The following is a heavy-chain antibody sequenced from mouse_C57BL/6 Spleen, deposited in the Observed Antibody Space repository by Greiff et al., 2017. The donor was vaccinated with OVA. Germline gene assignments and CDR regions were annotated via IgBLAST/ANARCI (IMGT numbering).Heavy chain of an antibody. CDR1: GYTFTSYW. J-gene: IGHJ3*01. CDR3: ARIYYYGSPWFAY. D-gene: IGHD1-1*01. Sequence: QVQLQQPGAELVKPGASVKLSCKASGYTFTSYWMHWVKQRPGQGLEWIGEIDPSDSYTNYNQKFKGKSTLTVDKSSSTAYMQLSSLTSEDSAVYYCARIYYYGSPWFAYWGQGTLVTVSA. CDR2: IDPSDSYT. V-gene: IGHV1-69*01.